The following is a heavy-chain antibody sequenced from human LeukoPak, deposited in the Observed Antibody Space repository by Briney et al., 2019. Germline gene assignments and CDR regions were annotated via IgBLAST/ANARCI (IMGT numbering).Heavy chain of an antibody. CDR2: IYHSGST. V-gene: IGHV4-30-2*01. CDR3: VSELQHRRYGMDV. J-gene: IGHJ6*02. CDR1: GGSISSCGYS. D-gene: IGHD2-21*01. Sequence: SQTLSLTCAVSGGSISSCGYSWRWIRQPPGKGLEWIGYIYHSGSTYYNPSLKSRVTISVDRSKNQFSLKLSSVTAADTAVYYCVSELQHRRYGMDVWGQGTTVTVSS.